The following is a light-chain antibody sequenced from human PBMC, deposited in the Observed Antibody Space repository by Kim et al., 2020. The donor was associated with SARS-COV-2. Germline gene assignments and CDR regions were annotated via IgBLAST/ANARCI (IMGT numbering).Light chain of an antibody. CDR2: DAS. J-gene: IGKJ4*01. CDR3: QQRSNWPLT. V-gene: IGKV3-11*01. CDR1: QSVSRS. Sequence: LSPGERATLSCRASQSVSRSFAWYQQKPGQAPSLLIYDASKRATGIPARFSGSGSGTDFTLTISSLEPEDFAVYYCQQRSNWPLTFGGGTKVDIK.